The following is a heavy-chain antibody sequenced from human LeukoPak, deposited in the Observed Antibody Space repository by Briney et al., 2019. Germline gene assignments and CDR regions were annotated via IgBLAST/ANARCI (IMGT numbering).Heavy chain of an antibody. CDR2: IYSSGSS. CDR1: GGSIGSSSHY. Sequence: SETLSLTCTVSGGSIGSSSHYWGWIRQPPGKGLEWIGSIYSSGSSFYNPSLKSRVTISLDTSKNQFSLKLSSVTAADTAVYYCARLFHYYDSSAYPTFDYWGQGTLVTVSS. J-gene: IGHJ4*02. D-gene: IGHD3-22*01. V-gene: IGHV4-39*01. CDR3: ARLFHYYDSSAYPTFDY.